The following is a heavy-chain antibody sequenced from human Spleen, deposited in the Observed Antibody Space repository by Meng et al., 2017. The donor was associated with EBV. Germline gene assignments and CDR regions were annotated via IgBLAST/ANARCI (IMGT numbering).Heavy chain of an antibody. Sequence: VQRVVSGAEGKKPGPSVKGSCNASGGTFSRYIFSWVRQAPGQGLEWMGGINHMFGTANYAQKFQARVAITADESTSTAYMELSRLSSEDTAVYYCATSRPGGGTIFGVGVSFFENWGQGTLVTVSS. V-gene: IGHV1-69*01. CDR2: INHMFGTA. J-gene: IGHJ4*02. CDR3: ATSRPGGGTIFGVGVSFFEN. D-gene: IGHD3-3*01. CDR1: GGTFSRYI.